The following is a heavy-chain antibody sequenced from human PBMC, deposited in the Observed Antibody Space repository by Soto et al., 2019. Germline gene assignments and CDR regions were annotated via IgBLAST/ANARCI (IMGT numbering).Heavy chain of an antibody. Sequence: PSETLSLTCTVSGGSISSYYWSWMRQPPGKGLEWIGYIYYSGSTNYNPSLKSRVTISVDTSKNQFSLKLNSVTAADTAIYYCARGPSLYCSGGSCSPFDYWGQGALVTVSS. CDR2: IYYSGST. CDR1: GGSISSYY. J-gene: IGHJ4*02. V-gene: IGHV4-59*08. D-gene: IGHD2-15*01. CDR3: ARGPSLYCSGGSCSPFDY.